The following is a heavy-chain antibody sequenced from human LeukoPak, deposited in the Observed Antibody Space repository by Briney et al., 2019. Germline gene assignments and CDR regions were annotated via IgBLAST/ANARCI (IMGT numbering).Heavy chain of an antibody. D-gene: IGHD3-22*01. V-gene: IGHV3-30*18. CDR1: GDTFSSFG. Sequence: PGGSLRLSCAASGDTFSSFGIHWVRQAPGKGLEWVASISSDGNDKFYVDSVEDRFTISRDNSRSTLYLQMDSLRAEDTAVYYCAKAGAYDSSGYYYYLEYWGQGTLVTVSS. J-gene: IGHJ4*02. CDR3: AKAGAYDSSGYYYYLEY. CDR2: ISSDGNDK.